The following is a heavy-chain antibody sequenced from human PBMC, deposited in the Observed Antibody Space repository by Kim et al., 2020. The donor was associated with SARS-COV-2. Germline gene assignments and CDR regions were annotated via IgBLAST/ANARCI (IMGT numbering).Heavy chain of an antibody. CDR2: VYHTGSA. V-gene: IGHV4-59*08. CDR1: GASISGY. J-gene: IGHJ3*01. D-gene: IGHD4-17*01. Sequence: SETLSLTCAVSGASISGYWSWIRQPPGKSLEWIAYVYHTGSATYNPSLKSRVTISMDTSRNYISLKLTSLTAADTAIYYCARLDYGDDDEAFDLWGPGTLGSVSS. CDR3: ARLDYGDDDEAFDL.